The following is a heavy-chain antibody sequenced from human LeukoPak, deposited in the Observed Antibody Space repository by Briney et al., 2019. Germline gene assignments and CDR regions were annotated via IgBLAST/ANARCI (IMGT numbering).Heavy chain of an antibody. J-gene: IGHJ3*02. V-gene: IGHV3-9*01. Sequence: PGGSLRLSCAASGFTFGDYAMHWVRQAPGKGLEWVSGISWNSGSIGYADSVKGRFTISRDNAKNSLYLQMNSLRAEDTALYYCAKDTLTYYYDSSGYWGAFDIWGQGTMVTVSS. D-gene: IGHD3-22*01. CDR1: GFTFGDYA. CDR3: AKDTLTYYYDSSGYWGAFDI. CDR2: ISWNSGSI.